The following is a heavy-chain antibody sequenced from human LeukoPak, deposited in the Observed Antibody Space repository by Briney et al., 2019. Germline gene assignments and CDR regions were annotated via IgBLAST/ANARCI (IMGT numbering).Heavy chain of an antibody. J-gene: IGHJ6*03. V-gene: IGHV1-8*01. CDR1: RSTFKTYD. D-gene: IGHD2-8*02. CDR2: MNPKSGDT. Sequence: ASVKVSCKASRSTFKTYDIIWVRQASGQGLEWMGWMNPKSGDTVSAETFQARVTMTRNISMNAAYMELSNLKSEDTAIYYCARGVLDYYYYYMDLWGEGTTVTVSS. CDR3: ARGVLDYYYYYMDL.